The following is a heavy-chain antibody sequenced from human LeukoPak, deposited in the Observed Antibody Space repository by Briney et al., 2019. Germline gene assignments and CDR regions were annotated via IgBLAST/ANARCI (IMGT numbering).Heavy chain of an antibody. CDR2: ISSSSSYI. Sequence: GGSLRLSCAASGFTFSSYSMKWVRQAPGKGLEWVSSISSSSSYIYYAHSVKGRFTISRDNAKNSLYLQMNSLRAEDTAVCYCARAVGDCSSTSCYGNWFDPWGQGTLVTVSS. D-gene: IGHD2-2*01. CDR3: ARAVGDCSSTSCYGNWFDP. CDR1: GFTFSSYS. J-gene: IGHJ5*02. V-gene: IGHV3-21*01.